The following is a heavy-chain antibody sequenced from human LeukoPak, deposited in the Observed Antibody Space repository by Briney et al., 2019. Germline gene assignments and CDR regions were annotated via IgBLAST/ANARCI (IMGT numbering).Heavy chain of an antibody. D-gene: IGHD3-22*01. J-gene: IGHJ4*02. Sequence: SETLSLTCTVSGYSISSVYYWGWIRQPPGKGLEWIGSIYHSGSTYYNPSLKSRVTISVDTSKNQFSLKLSSVTAADTAVYYCARDSYDSSGYVDYWGQGTLVTVSS. V-gene: IGHV4-38-2*02. CDR3: ARDSYDSSGYVDY. CDR2: IYHSGST. CDR1: GYSISSVYY.